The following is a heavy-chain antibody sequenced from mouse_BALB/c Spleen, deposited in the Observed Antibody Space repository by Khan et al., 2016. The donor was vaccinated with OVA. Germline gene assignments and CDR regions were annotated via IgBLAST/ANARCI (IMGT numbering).Heavy chain of an antibody. CDR2: VNPNNGGT. J-gene: IGHJ1*01. V-gene: IGHV1-26*01. Sequence: IQLVQSGPDLVKPGASVKISCKASGYSFTGYYIHWVKQSHGKSLEWIGRVNPNNGGTSYNQKFQVKAILTVDKSSNTAYMELRSLTSEDSAVYSCAIYHGYFNVWGAGTTVTVSS. CDR1: GYSFTGYY. D-gene: IGHD1-1*01. CDR3: AIYHGYFNV.